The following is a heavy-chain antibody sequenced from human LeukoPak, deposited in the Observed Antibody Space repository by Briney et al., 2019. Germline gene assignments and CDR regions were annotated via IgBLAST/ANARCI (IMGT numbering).Heavy chain of an antibody. CDR2: INHSGST. Sequence: SETLSLTCAVYGGSFSGYYWSWIRQPPGKGLEWIGEINHSGSTNYNPSLKSRVTISVDTSKNQFSLKLSSVTAADTAVYYCASAGRGYYYGSGSYGVDVWGQGTTVTVSS. V-gene: IGHV4-34*01. CDR1: GGSFSGYY. D-gene: IGHD3-10*01. CDR3: ASAGRGYYYGSGSYGVDV. J-gene: IGHJ6*02.